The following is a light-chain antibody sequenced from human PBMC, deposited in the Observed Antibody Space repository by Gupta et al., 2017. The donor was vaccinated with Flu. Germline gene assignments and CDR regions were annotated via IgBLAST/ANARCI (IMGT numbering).Light chain of an antibody. Sequence: EIVLTQSPATLSLSPGERATLSCRASQSVSSYLAWCQQKPGQAPRLLIYDASNRATGIPARFSGSGAGTDFNLTISSREPEDFAVYYCHQRSNGPPEITFGGGTKVEIK. CDR1: QSVSSY. V-gene: IGKV3-11*01. CDR3: HQRSNGPPEIT. J-gene: IGKJ4*01. CDR2: DAS.